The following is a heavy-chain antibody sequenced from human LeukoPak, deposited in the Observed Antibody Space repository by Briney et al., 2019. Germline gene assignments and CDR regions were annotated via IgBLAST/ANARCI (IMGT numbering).Heavy chain of an antibody. Sequence: SETLSLTCDVSGGSIDSTNWWNWVRQPPGKGLEWIGEIHHDGRINYNPSLESRVTLSVDKSKNQFSLRLNSVTAADTAMYYCARSHDHLWGNYPDYWGQGTLVTVSS. CDR2: IHHDGRI. J-gene: IGHJ4*02. CDR1: GGSIDSTNW. D-gene: IGHD3-16*02. CDR3: ARSHDHLWGNYPDY. V-gene: IGHV4/OR15-8*01.